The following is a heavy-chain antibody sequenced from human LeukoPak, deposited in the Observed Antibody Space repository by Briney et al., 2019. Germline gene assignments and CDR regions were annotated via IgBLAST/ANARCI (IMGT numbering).Heavy chain of an antibody. CDR1: GFTFSTYA. CDR3: AKDRPIDY. J-gene: IGHJ4*02. Sequence: GGSLRLSCAASGFTFSTYAMSWVGQAPGRGLEWVSAISASGGSTYYADSVKGRFTVSRDNSKNTLYLEMNGLRAEDTAVYYCAKDRPIDYWGQGTLVTVSS. CDR2: ISASGGST. V-gene: IGHV3-23*01.